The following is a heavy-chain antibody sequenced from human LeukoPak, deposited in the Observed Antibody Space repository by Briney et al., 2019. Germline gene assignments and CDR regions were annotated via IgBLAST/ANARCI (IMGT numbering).Heavy chain of an antibody. D-gene: IGHD5-12*01. Sequence: PGGSLRLSCAASGFTFSSYWMHWVREAPGKGLVWVSRINSDGSSTSYADSVKGRFTISRDNAKNTLYLQMNSLRAEDTAVYYCARVSLRDIVATLDYWGQGTLVTVSS. CDR2: INSDGSST. V-gene: IGHV3-74*01. J-gene: IGHJ4*02. CDR1: GFTFSSYW. CDR3: ARVSLRDIVATLDY.